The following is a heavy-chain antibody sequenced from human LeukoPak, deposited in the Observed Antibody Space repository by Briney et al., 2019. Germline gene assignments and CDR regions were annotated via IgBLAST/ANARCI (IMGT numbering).Heavy chain of an antibody. CDR1: GGSISSGGYY. D-gene: IGHD3-22*01. J-gene: IGHJ4*02. CDR3: ARGETYYYDSSGYYSTLFDY. CDR2: IYYSGST. V-gene: IGHV4-31*03. Sequence: SQTLSLTCTVSGGSISSGGYYWSWIRQHPGKGLEWIGYIYYSGSTYYNPSLKCRVTISVDTSKNQFSLKLSSVTAADTAVYYCARGETYYYDSSGYYSTLFDYWGQGTLVTVSS.